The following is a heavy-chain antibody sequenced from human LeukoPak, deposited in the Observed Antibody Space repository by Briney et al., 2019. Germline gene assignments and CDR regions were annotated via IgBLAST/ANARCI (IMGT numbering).Heavy chain of an antibody. CDR3: AREGHYDLDY. J-gene: IGHJ4*02. CDR2: ISSNGGST. D-gene: IGHD3-3*01. Sequence: GGSLRLSCAASGFTFSSYAMHWVRQAPGKGLEYVSAISSNGGSTYYANSVKGRFTISRDNSKNTLYLQMGSLRAEDMAVYYCAREGHYDLDYWGQGTLVAVSS. CDR1: GFTFSSYA. V-gene: IGHV3-64*01.